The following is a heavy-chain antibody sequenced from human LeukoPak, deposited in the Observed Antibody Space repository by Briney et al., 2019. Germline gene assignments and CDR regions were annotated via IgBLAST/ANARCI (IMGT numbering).Heavy chain of an antibody. V-gene: IGHV3-66*02. Sequence: PGGSLRLSCGASGFTVSSNYMIWVPQAPGKGLEGVSVIYSGGSTYYADSVQGRFTISRDNSKNTLYLQMNSLRAEDTAVYYCARDVVVVVAATLSRNDYYYYGMDVWGQGTTVTVSS. CDR3: ARDVVVVVAATLSRNDYYYYGMDV. J-gene: IGHJ6*02. CDR2: IYSGGST. CDR1: GFTVSSNY. D-gene: IGHD2-15*01.